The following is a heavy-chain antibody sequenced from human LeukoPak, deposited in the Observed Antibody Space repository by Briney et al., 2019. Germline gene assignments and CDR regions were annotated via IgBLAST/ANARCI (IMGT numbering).Heavy chain of an antibody. Sequence: SVKVSCKVSGGTFSSYAISWVRQAPGQGLEWMGGIIPIFGTANYAQKFQGRVTITADESTSTAYMELSSLRSEDTAVYYCASIGYCSGGSCYSYYFDYWGQGTLVTVSS. CDR1: GGTFSSYA. CDR3: ASIGYCSGGSCYSYYFDY. V-gene: IGHV1-69*13. J-gene: IGHJ4*02. CDR2: IIPIFGTA. D-gene: IGHD2-15*01.